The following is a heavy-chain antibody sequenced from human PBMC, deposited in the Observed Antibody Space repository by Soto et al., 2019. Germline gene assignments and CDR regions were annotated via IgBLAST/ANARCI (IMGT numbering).Heavy chain of an antibody. CDR2: IYYSGIT. Sequence: SETLSLTCAVSGGSISSGGYYWSWIRQHPGKGLEWIGYIYYSGITYYNPSLKSRVTISVDTSKNQFSLKLSSVTAADTAVYYCARTYDSNPYNWFDPWGQGTLVTVSS. J-gene: IGHJ5*02. CDR3: ARTYDSNPYNWFDP. CDR1: GGSISSGGYY. D-gene: IGHD3-22*01. V-gene: IGHV4-31*11.